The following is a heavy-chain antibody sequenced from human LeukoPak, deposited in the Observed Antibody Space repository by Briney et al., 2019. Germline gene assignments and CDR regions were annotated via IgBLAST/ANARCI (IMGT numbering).Heavy chain of an antibody. D-gene: IGHD1-26*01. CDR3: AKTASGTYDY. CDR1: GFTFSSCA. J-gene: IGHJ4*02. Sequence: GGSLRPSCAASGFTFSSCAMSWVRQAPGKGLEWVSSVTGSGGSTYYADSMTGRFTISRDNSKNTLYLQMNSLRAEDTAIYYCAKTASGTYDYWGQGTLVTVSS. CDR2: VTGSGGST. V-gene: IGHV3-23*01.